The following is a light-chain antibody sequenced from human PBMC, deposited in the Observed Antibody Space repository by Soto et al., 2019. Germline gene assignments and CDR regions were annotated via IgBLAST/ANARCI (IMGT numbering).Light chain of an antibody. CDR1: IRDVGSYNL. CDR2: EVR. J-gene: IGLJ3*02. Sequence: QSVLTQPASVSGSPGQSITIACTGTIRDVGSYNLVSWYQQRPGEAPKLIISEVRNRPSGISYRFTGSKSGNTASLTISGPQTEDEADYYCSSYTTTSTLVSGGGTKVTVL. CDR3: SSYTTTSTLV. V-gene: IGLV2-14*01.